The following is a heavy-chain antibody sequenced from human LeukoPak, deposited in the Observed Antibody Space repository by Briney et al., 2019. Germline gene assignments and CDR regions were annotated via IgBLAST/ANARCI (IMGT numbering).Heavy chain of an antibody. Sequence: SETLSLTCTVSGGSISSYYWSWIRQPAGKGLEWIGSIYHSGSTYYNPSLKSRVTISVDTSKNQFSLKLSSVTAADTAVYYCARGLDTAMGNYMDVWGKGTTVTVSS. V-gene: IGHV4-4*07. CDR2: IYHSGST. J-gene: IGHJ6*03. CDR1: GGSISSYY. CDR3: ARGLDTAMGNYMDV. D-gene: IGHD5-18*01.